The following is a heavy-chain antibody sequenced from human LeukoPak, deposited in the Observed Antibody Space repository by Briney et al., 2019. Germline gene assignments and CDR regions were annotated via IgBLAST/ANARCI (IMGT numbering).Heavy chain of an antibody. CDR1: GYTFSSYW. J-gene: IGHJ6*03. D-gene: IGHD2-8*01. Sequence: GESLKISCKGSGYTFSSYWIGWVRQMPGKGLEWMGIIYPDDSDTRYSPSFQGQVTISADKSTSTAYLQWSSLKASDTAMYYCARLAYCSNDVCYSNYYYSMDVWGKGTTVTVSS. V-gene: IGHV5-51*01. CDR3: ARLAYCSNDVCYSNYYYSMDV. CDR2: IYPDDSDT.